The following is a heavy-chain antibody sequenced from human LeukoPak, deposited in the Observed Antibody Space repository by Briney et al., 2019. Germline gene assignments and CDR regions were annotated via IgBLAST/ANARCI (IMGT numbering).Heavy chain of an antibody. CDR1: GFTFSSHS. CDR3: ARDGDYDTGPDY. CDR2: INSRSTTI. D-gene: IGHD4-17*01. V-gene: IGHV3-48*04. J-gene: IGHJ4*02. Sequence: GGSLRLSCAASGFTFSSHSVNWFRQAPGKGLEWVSYINSRSTTIYYADSVKGRFTISRDNAENSVYLQMNSLTAEDTAMYYCARDGDYDTGPDYWGQGTLVTVSS.